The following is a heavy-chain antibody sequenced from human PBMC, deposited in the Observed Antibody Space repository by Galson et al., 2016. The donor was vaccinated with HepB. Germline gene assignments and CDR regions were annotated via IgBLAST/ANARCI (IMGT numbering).Heavy chain of an antibody. CDR1: GFTFSGYW. J-gene: IGHJ4*02. CDR2: INSDGSST. V-gene: IGHV3-74*01. D-gene: IGHD3-22*01. Sequence: SLRLSCAASGFTFSGYWMHWVRQGPGKGLVWVSHINSDGSSTSYADSVKGRFTISRDNAKNTLYLQMNSLGAEDTAVYYCARDSAHYYESSYYYVERGFDYWGQGTLVSVSS. CDR3: ARDSAHYYESSYYYVERGFDY.